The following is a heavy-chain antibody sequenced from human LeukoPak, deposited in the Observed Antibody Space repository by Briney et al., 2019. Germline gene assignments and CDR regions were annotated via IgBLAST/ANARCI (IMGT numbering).Heavy chain of an antibody. Sequence: GGSLRLSCAASGFTFSGYSMNWVRQAPGKGLEWVSSISSSSRHKYYAGSVKGRFTISRDNAKNSLYLQMNSLRAEDTAVYYCARDLPSSDAFDIWGQGTMVTVSS. CDR1: GFTFSGYS. CDR2: ISSSSRHK. J-gene: IGHJ3*02. CDR3: ARDLPSSDAFDI. V-gene: IGHV3-21*01.